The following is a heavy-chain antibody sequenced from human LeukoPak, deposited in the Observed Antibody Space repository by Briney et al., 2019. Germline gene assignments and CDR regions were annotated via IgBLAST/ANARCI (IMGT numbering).Heavy chain of an antibody. Sequence: PGGSLRLSCAASGFTFSSYWMSWVRQAPGKGLEWVANIKQDGSEKYYVDSVKGRFTISRDNAKNSLYLQMNSLRAEDTAVYYCAKGYCVNDKCSNYDYWGQGTLVTVSS. J-gene: IGHJ4*02. CDR2: IKQDGSEK. CDR3: AKGYCVNDKCSNYDY. V-gene: IGHV3-7*03. CDR1: GFTFSSYW. D-gene: IGHD2-8*01.